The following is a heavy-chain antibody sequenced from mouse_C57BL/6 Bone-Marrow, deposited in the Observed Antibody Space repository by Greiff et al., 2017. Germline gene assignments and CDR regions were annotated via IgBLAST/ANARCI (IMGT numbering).Heavy chain of an antibody. CDR2: IYPGNRDT. Sequence: EVQLQESGTVLARPGASVKMSCKTSGYTFTSYWMHWVKQRPGQGLEWIGAIYPGNRDTSYNQKFKGKAKLTAVTSASTAYMELSSLTNEDSAVYYCTRSPHGSSPYFDYWGQGTTLTVSS. V-gene: IGHV1-5*01. D-gene: IGHD1-1*01. CDR1: GYTFTSYW. CDR3: TRSPHGSSPYFDY. J-gene: IGHJ2*01.